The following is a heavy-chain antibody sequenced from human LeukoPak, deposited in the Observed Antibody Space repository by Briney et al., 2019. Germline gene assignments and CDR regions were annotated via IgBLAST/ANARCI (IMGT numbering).Heavy chain of an antibody. CDR2: INTNTGDP. J-gene: IGHJ5*02. D-gene: IGHD3-22*01. CDR1: GYTFTNYA. V-gene: IGHV7-4-1*02. CDR3: AREGNYYDSSGFSINWFDP. Sequence: ASVKVSCKASGYTFTNYAMNWVRQAPGQGLEWMGWINTNTGDPMYAQGFTGRFVFSLDTSASTAYLQISSLEAEDTAVYYCAREGNYYDSSGFSINWFDPWGQGTLVTVSS.